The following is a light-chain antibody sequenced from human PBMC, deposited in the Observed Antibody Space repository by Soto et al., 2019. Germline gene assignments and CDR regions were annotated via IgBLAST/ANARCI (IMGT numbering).Light chain of an antibody. CDR2: NVS. Sequence: QSALTQPASVSGSPGQSLTISCTGTSSDVGGYNYVSWYQRHPGQAPKLMIYNVSNRPSGISNRFSGSKSGNTASLTISGLQAEDEADYYCTSYTTSSTYVFGTRTKLTVL. CDR3: TSYTTSSTYV. CDR1: SSDVGGYNY. J-gene: IGLJ1*01. V-gene: IGLV2-14*03.